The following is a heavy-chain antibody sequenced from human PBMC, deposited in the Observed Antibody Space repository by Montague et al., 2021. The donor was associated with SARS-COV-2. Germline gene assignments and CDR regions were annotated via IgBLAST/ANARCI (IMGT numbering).Heavy chain of an antibody. CDR3: AHLIRYYDIFTGIPFDY. CDR2: IYSNDEK. CDR1: GATLSSTSFY. Sequence: TLSLTCSVSGATLSSTSFYWGWIRQPPGKALEWVAVIYSNDEKRYSPSLRNRLTITKDTAKNQVVLSLTYVDPVDTATYYCAHLIRYYDIFTGIPFDYWGQGSQVTVSS. J-gene: IGHJ4*02. V-gene: IGHV2-5*01. D-gene: IGHD3-9*01.